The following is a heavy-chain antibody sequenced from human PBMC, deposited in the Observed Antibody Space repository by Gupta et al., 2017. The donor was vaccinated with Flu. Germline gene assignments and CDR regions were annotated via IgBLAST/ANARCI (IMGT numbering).Heavy chain of an antibody. Sequence: QVQLVQSGAEVKKPGSSVKVSCQAPGRTFRSYAICWVRPAPGPGLEWMGGIIPILGTANYAQKFQGRVTITADESTSTAYMELSSLRSEDTAVYYCARAPIAVAGTEGRYYYYGMDVWGQGTTVTVSS. J-gene: IGHJ6*02. CDR3: ARAPIAVAGTEGRYYYYGMDV. D-gene: IGHD6-19*01. CDR2: IIPILGTA. V-gene: IGHV1-69*01. CDR1: GRTFRSYA.